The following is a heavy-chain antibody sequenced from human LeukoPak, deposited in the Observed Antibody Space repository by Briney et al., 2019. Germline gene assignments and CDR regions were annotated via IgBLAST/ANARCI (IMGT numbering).Heavy chain of an antibody. CDR1: GGSISSYY. CDR3: ARDPDGDSPLAGSDY. V-gene: IGHV4-59*01. CDR2: IYYSGST. Sequence: SETLSLTCTVSGGSISSYYWSWIRQPPGKGLEWIGYIYYSGSTNYNPSLKSRVTISVDTSKNQFSLKLSSVTAADTAVYYCARDPDGDSPLAGSDYWGQGTLVTVSS. D-gene: IGHD4-17*01. J-gene: IGHJ4*02.